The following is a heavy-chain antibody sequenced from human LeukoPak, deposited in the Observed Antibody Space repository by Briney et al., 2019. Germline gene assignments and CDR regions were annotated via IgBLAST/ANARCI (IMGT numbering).Heavy chain of an antibody. J-gene: IGHJ4*02. D-gene: IGHD3-10*01. CDR2: ISYDGSNK. CDR1: GFTFGSYA. Sequence: PGGSLRLSCAASGFTFGSYAMHWVRQAPGKGLEWVAVISYDGSNKYYADSVKGRFTISRDNSKNTLYLQMNSLRAEDTAVYYCARDWETYYYYQPLYYFDYWGQGTLVTVSS. V-gene: IGHV3-30-3*01. CDR3: ARDWETYYYYQPLYYFDY.